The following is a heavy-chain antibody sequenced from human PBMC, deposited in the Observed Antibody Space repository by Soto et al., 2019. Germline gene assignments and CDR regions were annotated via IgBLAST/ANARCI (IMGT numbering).Heavy chain of an antibody. CDR2: INHSGST. Sequence: TSETLSLTCAVYGGSFSGYYWSWIRQPPGKGLEWIGEINHSGSTNYNPSLKSRVTISVDTSKNQFSLKLSSVTAADTAVYYCARARTRATYDYIWGSYRYYFDYWGQGTLVTVSS. J-gene: IGHJ4*02. V-gene: IGHV4-34*01. CDR1: GGSFSGYY. D-gene: IGHD3-16*02. CDR3: ARARTRATYDYIWGSYRYYFDY.